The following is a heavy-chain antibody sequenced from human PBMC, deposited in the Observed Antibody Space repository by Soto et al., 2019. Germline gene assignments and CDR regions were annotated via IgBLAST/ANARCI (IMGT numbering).Heavy chain of an antibody. CDR3: ARGGIAAAGNFQH. V-gene: IGHV4-34*01. CDR2: INHSGST. J-gene: IGHJ1*01. CDR1: GGSFSGYY. Sequence: SDTLSLTCAVYGGSFSGYYWSWIRQPPGKGLEWIGEINHSGSTNYNPSLKSRVTISVDTSKNQFSLKLSSVTAADTAVYYCARGGIAAAGNFQHWGQGTLVTVSS. D-gene: IGHD6-13*01.